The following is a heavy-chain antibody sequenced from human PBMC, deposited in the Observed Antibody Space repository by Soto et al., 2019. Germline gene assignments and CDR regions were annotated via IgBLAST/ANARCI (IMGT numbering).Heavy chain of an antibody. J-gene: IGHJ4*02. CDR3: ANWGKSGSDY. CDR2: ISGSAGTT. Sequence: EVQLLESGGGLVQPGGSLRLSCAASGFTFSLFAMSWVRQAPGKGLEWVSGISGSAGTTYYTDSLKGRFTISRDNSKNTLYLQMNSLRAEDTAAYYCANWGKSGSDYWGQGTLVTVSS. D-gene: IGHD3-16*01. CDR1: GFTFSLFA. V-gene: IGHV3-23*01.